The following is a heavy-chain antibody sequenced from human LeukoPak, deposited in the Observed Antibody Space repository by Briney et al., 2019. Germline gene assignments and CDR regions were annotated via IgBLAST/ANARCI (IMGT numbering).Heavy chain of an antibody. V-gene: IGHV3-15*01. D-gene: IGHD2-8*01. Sequence: GGSLRLSCAASGFTFSNAWMSWVRQAPGKWLEWVGRIKSKTDGGTTDYAAPVKGRFTISRDDSKNTLYLQMNSLKTEDTAVYYCTTGDIVLMVYATYFDYWGQGTLVTVSS. CDR1: GFTFSNAW. J-gene: IGHJ4*02. CDR2: IKSKTDGGTT. CDR3: TTGDIVLMVYATYFDY.